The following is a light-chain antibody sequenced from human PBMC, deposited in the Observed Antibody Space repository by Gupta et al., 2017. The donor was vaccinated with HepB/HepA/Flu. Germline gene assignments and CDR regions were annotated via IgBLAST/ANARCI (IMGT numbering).Light chain of an antibody. J-gene: IGLJ3*02. CDR1: SSDVGSYNL. CDR3: CSYAGSSTWV. Sequence: QSALTPPPSASASPAQSITISCTGTSSDVGSYNLVSWYQQHPGKAPKLMSYEVSKRPSGVSNRFSGSKSGNTASLTISGLQAEDEAEYYCCSYAGSSTWVFGGGTKLTVL. V-gene: IGLV2-23*02. CDR2: EVS.